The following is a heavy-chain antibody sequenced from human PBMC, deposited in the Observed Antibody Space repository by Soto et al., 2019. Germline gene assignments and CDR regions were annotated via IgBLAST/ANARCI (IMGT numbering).Heavy chain of an antibody. V-gene: IGHV1-3*01. CDR2: INAGNGNT. J-gene: IGHJ4*02. CDR3: ARVHTVTKEFDY. Sequence: QVQLVQSGAEVKKPGASVKVSCKASGYTFTSYAMHWVRKAPGQRLEWMGWINAGNGNTKYSQKFQGRVTITRDTSASTAYMELSSLRSEDTAVYYCARVHTVTKEFDYWGQGTLVTVSS. D-gene: IGHD4-17*01. CDR1: GYTFTSYA.